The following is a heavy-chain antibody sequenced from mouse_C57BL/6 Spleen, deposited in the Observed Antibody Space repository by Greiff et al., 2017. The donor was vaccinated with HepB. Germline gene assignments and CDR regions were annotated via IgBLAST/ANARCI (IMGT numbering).Heavy chain of an antibody. J-gene: IGHJ4*01. Sequence: EVQWVESGGGLVQPKGSLKLSCAASGFSFNTYAMNWVRQAPGKGLEWVARIRSKSNNYATYYADSVKDRFTISRDDSESMLYLQMNNLKTEDTAMYYCVTVGWAMDYWGQGTSVTVSS. CDR1: GFSFNTYA. D-gene: IGHD1-1*02. CDR2: IRSKSNNYAT. V-gene: IGHV10-1*01. CDR3: VTVGWAMDY.